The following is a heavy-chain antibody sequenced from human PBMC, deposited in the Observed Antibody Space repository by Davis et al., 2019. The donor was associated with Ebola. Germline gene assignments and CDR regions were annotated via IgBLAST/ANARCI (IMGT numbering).Heavy chain of an antibody. CDR2: IYYSWTT. J-gene: IGHJ4*02. CDR3: SRGTSSGFYGGRHDF. Sequence: MPGGSLRLSCTVSGGSISSYYWSWIRQPPGKGLEWIGYIYYSWTTHYNPSLKSRVTISRDTSKNQVSLTLNSVTAADTAVYFCSRGTSSGFYGGRHDFWGLGTLVTVSS. V-gene: IGHV4-59*01. CDR1: GGSISSYY. D-gene: IGHD3-22*01.